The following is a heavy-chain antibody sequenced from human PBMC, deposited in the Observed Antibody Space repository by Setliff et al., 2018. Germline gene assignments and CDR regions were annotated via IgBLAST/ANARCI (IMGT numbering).Heavy chain of an antibody. V-gene: IGHV4-59*08. D-gene: IGHD1-26*01. CDR2: VDHSDYA. CDR1: GDSIGNYY. CDR3: ARQKEYSGRSCFQH. J-gene: IGHJ1*01. Sequence: ASETLSLTCNVSGDSIGNYYWSWLRQSPGRGLEWIGYVDHSDYANYNPSHKRRVTISVDTSKNQFSLRLSLVTAADTATYYCARQKEYSGRSCFQHWGQGIPVTVSS.